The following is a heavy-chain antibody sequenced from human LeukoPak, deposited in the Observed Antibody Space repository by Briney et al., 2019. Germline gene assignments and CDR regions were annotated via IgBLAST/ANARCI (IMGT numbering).Heavy chain of an antibody. CDR3: AKDRSGSFHTAGDY. D-gene: IGHD1-26*01. J-gene: IGHJ4*02. V-gene: IGHV3-30*02. CDR1: GFTFSSYG. Sequence: GGSLRLSCAASGFTFSSYGMHWVRQAPGKGLEGVAFIRYDGSNKYYANSVKGRFTISRDNSKNTLYLQMNSLRTEDTAVYYCAKDRSGSFHTAGDYWGQGTLVTVSS. CDR2: IRYDGSNK.